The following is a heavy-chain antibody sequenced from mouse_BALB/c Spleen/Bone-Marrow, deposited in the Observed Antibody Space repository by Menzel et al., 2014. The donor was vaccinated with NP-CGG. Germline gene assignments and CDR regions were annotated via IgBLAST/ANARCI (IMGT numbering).Heavy chain of an antibody. J-gene: IGHJ2*01. CDR3: AREVYRYNLFDY. V-gene: IGHV1-69*01. CDR1: GYTFTDYW. Sequence: VKLMESGAELVMPGASVKMSCKASGYTFTDYWMHWVKQRPGQGLEWIGAIDTSDSYTSYNQKFKGQATLTVDESSSTAFLQLSSLTSEDSAVCYCAREVYRYNLFDYWGQGTTLTVSS. D-gene: IGHD2-14*01. CDR2: IDTSDSYT.